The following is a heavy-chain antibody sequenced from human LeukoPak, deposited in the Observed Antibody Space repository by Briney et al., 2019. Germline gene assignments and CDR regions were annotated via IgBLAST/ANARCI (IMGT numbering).Heavy chain of an antibody. J-gene: IGHJ6*02. D-gene: IGHD3-16*01. Sequence: GGSLRLSCAASGFTFSSYWMNWARQAPGKGLEWVASINHNGNVNYYVDSVRGRFTISRDNAKNSLYLQMSNLRAEDTAVYFCARGGGLDVWGQGATVTVSS. CDR3: ARGGGLDV. V-gene: IGHV3-7*03. CDR1: GFTFSSYW. CDR2: INHNGNVN.